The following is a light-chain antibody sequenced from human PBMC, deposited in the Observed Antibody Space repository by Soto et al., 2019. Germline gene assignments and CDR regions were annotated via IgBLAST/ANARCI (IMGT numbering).Light chain of an antibody. CDR2: DVS. CDR3: SSYTSSSPLWV. CDR1: SSDVGGYNY. J-gene: IGLJ2*01. V-gene: IGLV2-14*01. Sequence: QSALTQPASVSGSPGQSITISCTGTSSDVGGYNYVSWYQQHPGKAPTLMIYDVSNRPSGVSNRFSGSKSGNTASLTISGLLAEDEADYYCSSYTSSSPLWVFGGGTKLTVL.